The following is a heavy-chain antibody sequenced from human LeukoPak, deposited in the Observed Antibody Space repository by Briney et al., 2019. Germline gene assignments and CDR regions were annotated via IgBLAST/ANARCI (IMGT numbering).Heavy chain of an antibody. Sequence: ASVKVSCKASGYTFTSYYMHWVRQAPGQGLEWMGIINPSGGSTSYAQKFQGRVTMTRDTSTNTVYMELSSLRSEDTAVYYCAREWLAVAGLDYWGQGTLVTVSS. V-gene: IGHV1-46*01. D-gene: IGHD6-19*01. CDR2: INPSGGST. CDR1: GYTFTSYY. CDR3: AREWLAVAGLDY. J-gene: IGHJ4*02.